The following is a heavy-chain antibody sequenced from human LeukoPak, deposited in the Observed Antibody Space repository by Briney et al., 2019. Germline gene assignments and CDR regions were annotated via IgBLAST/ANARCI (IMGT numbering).Heavy chain of an antibody. CDR3: AKWRTLGGSYFHGAIDY. CDR2: ISGSGGST. V-gene: IGHV3-23*01. J-gene: IGHJ4*02. CDR1: GFTFSSYA. D-gene: IGHD1-26*01. Sequence: RSGGSLRLSCAASGFTFSSYAMSWVRQAAGKGLEWVSAISGSGGSTYYADSVKGRFTISRDNSKNTLYLQMNSLRGEDTAVYYCAKWRTLGGSYFHGAIDYWGQGTLVTVSS.